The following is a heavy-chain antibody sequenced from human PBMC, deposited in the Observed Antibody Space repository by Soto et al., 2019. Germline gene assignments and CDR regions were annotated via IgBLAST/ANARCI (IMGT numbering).Heavy chain of an antibody. CDR2: IDPSDSYT. D-gene: IGHD3-16*01. J-gene: IGHJ6*02. CDR3: AASGEIGGYYYYGMDV. Sequence: PGESLKISCKGSGYSFTSYWISWVRQMPGKGLEWMGRIDPSDSYTNYSPSFQGHVTISADKSISTAYLQWSSLKASDTAMYYCAASGEIGGYYYYGMDVWGQGTTVTVSS. V-gene: IGHV5-10-1*01. CDR1: GYSFTSYW.